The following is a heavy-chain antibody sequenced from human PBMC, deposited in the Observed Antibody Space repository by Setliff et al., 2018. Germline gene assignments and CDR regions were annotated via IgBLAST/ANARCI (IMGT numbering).Heavy chain of an antibody. CDR1: GGSFSGYY. Sequence: PSETLSLTCAVYGGSFSGYYWSWIRQPPGKGLEWIGEINHSGSTNYNPSLKSRVTISVDTSKNQFSLKLSSVTAADTAVYYCAKGKQLAPVGPFDYWGQGTLVTVSS. J-gene: IGHJ4*02. CDR2: INHSGST. CDR3: AKGKQLAPVGPFDY. D-gene: IGHD6-6*01. V-gene: IGHV4-34*01.